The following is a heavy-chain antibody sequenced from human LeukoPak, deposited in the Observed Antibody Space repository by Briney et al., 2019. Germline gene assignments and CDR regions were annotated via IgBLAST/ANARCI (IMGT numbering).Heavy chain of an antibody. V-gene: IGHV4-59*08. J-gene: IGHJ4*02. CDR3: ASGKQDY. Sequence: TSETLSLTCTVSGGSISSYYWSWIRQPPGKGLEWIGYIYYSGSTNYNPSLESRVTISVDTSKNQFSLKLSSVTAADTAVYYCASGKQDYWGQGTLVTVSS. CDR2: IYYSGST. CDR1: GGSISSYY. D-gene: IGHD4-23*01.